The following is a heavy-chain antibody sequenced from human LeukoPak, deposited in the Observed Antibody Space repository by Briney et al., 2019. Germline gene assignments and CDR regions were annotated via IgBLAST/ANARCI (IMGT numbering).Heavy chain of an antibody. J-gene: IGHJ4*02. CDR1: GFTFSNYS. CDR2: ISSSSSYI. V-gene: IGHV3-21*01. CDR3: ARADSSGWYGGYFDY. D-gene: IGHD6-19*01. Sequence: GGSLRLSCAASGFTFSNYSMNWVRQAPGKGLEWVSSISSSSSYIYYADSVKGRFTISRDNAKNSLYLQMNSPRAEDTAVYYCARADSSGWYGGYFDYWGQGTLVTVSS.